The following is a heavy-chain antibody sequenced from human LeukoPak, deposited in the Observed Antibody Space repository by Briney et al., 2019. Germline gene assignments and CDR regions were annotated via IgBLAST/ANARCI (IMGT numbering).Heavy chain of an antibody. Sequence: PGGSLRLSCAASGFTFSSYAMSWVRQAPGKGLEWVSAISGSGGSTYYADSVKGRFTISRDNSKNTLYLQMNSLRAEDTAVYYCARLIHDYGDPDAFDIWGQGTMVTVSS. J-gene: IGHJ3*02. CDR2: ISGSGGST. CDR1: GFTFSSYA. V-gene: IGHV3-23*01. D-gene: IGHD4-17*01. CDR3: ARLIHDYGDPDAFDI.